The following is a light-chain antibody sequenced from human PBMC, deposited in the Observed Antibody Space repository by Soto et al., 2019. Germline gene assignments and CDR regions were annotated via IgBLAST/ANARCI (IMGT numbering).Light chain of an antibody. CDR1: QSVSSY. V-gene: IGKV3-20*01. CDR2: GAS. J-gene: IGKJ1*01. Sequence: VVLTQSTATLSLSPGESSTLSCRASQSVSSYLAWYQQKPGQAPRLLIYGASSRATGIPDRFSGSGSGTDFTLTISRLEPEDFAVYYCQQYGSSTETFGQGTKVDI. CDR3: QQYGSSTET.